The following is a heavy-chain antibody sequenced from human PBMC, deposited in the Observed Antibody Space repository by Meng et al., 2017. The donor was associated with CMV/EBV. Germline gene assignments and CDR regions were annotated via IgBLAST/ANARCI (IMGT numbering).Heavy chain of an antibody. CDR1: GFSLSTSGVG. CDR3: AHRLASAGWLQLPFDY. Sequence: QIPVKESSPPVVTPTQPLTLTCNFSGFSLSTSGVGVGWIRQPPGKALEWLALIYWDDDKRYSPSLKSRLTITKDTSKNQVVLTMTNMDPVDTATYYCAHRLASAGWLQLPFDYWGQGTLVTVSS. D-gene: IGHD5-24*01. J-gene: IGHJ4*02. CDR2: IYWDDDK. V-gene: IGHV2-5*02.